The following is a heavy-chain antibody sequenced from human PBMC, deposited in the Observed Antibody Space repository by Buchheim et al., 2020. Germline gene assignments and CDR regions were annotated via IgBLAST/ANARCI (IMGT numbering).Heavy chain of an antibody. CDR3: ARATVGAAALDY. V-gene: IGHV3-30*04. J-gene: IGHJ4*02. D-gene: IGHD2-2*01. Sequence: QVQLVESGGGVVQPGRSLRLSCAASGFTFSSYAMHWVRQAPGKGLEWVAVISPDGSNKYYADSVKGRFTISRDNSKNTLYLQMNSLRAEDTAVYYCARATVGAAALDYWGEGTL. CDR1: GFTFSSYA. CDR2: ISPDGSNK.